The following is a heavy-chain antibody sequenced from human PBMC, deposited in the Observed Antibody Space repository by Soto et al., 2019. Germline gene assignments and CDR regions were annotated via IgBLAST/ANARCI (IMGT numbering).Heavy chain of an antibody. J-gene: IGHJ4*02. D-gene: IGHD2-2*02. V-gene: IGHV4-31*03. CDR1: GGSISSGAYC. Sequence: SETLSITCTVSGGSISSGAYCWSWIRQHPGKGLEWLGYIYYSGSAYYNPSLKSRVTISVDTPKSQFSLKLSSVTAADTAVYYCARSTYTPPKPFDYWGQGTLVTVSS. CDR2: IYYSGSA. CDR3: ARSTYTPPKPFDY.